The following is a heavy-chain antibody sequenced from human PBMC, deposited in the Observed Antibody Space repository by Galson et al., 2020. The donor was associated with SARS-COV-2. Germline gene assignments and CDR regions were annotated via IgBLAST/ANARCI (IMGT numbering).Heavy chain of an antibody. CDR2: IYYSGST. V-gene: IGHV4-31*02. D-gene: IGHD3-22*01. CDR3: ARAYFEYYYDSSGYLAEYYFDY. CDR1: Y. Sequence: YWSWIRQHPGKGLEWIGYIYYSGSTYYNPSLKSRVTISVDTSKNQFSLKLSSVTAADTAVYYCARAYFEYYYDSSGYLAEYYFDYWGQGTLVTVSS. J-gene: IGHJ4*02.